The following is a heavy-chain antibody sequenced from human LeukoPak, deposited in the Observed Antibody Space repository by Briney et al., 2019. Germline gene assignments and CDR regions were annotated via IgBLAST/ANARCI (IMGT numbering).Heavy chain of an antibody. Sequence: PGGSLRLSCAASGFTFSIYAMSWVRQAPGKGLQWVSSIISSGDGTYYADSVKGRFTISRDNSENMLYLQMNSLRAEDTAIYYCANKYGSGSYYIGWGQGTLVTVSS. CDR2: IISSGDGT. CDR1: GFTFSIYA. J-gene: IGHJ4*02. CDR3: ANKYGSGSYYIG. V-gene: IGHV3-23*01. D-gene: IGHD3-10*01.